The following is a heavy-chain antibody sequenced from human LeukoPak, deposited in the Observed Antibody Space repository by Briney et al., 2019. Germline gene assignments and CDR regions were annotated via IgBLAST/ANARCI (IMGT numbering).Heavy chain of an antibody. V-gene: IGHV4-59*01. D-gene: IGHD6-13*01. J-gene: IGHJ6*04. CDR2: ISYSGST. Sequence: PSETLTLTCTASGGTISSYYLSWIRQPPGKGLEWIAYISYSGSTNYNPSFKNRLSIIVNTYYNQFSLQLSSVTAADTAVYYCARRSPRSSWYCYYYGMDVWGKGTTVTVSS. CDR3: ARRSPRSSWYCYYYGMDV. CDR1: GGTISSYY.